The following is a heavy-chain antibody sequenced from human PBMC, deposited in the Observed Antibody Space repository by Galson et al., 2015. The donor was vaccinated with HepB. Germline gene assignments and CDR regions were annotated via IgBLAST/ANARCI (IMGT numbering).Heavy chain of an antibody. Sequence: TLSLTCSVSGVSISNGDSFWSWIRQHPGKGLECIGYISYSGSTYYNPSLKSRVAMSVDTSKNQFYLKLTSVTAADTAVYYCARGRVVLGAKPWFGPWGQGALVTVSS. CDR1: GVSISNGDSF. CDR2: ISYSGST. V-gene: IGHV4-31*03. CDR3: ARGRVVLGAKPWFGP. J-gene: IGHJ5*02. D-gene: IGHD4/OR15-4a*01.